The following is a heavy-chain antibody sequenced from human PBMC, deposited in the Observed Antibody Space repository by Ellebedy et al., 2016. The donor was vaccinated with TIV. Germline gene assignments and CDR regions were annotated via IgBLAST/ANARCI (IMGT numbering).Heavy chain of an antibody. CDR3: ARGGVVAGADY. Sequence: GGSLRLSCAASGFTFSDYYMSWIRQAPGKGMEWVSYISSSGSTIYYAASVKGRFTIYRDNAKNSLSLQMNNLGGEDTAVYYCARGGVVAGADYWGQGTLVTVSS. CDR1: GFTFSDYY. D-gene: IGHD2-15*01. J-gene: IGHJ4*02. V-gene: IGHV3-11*01. CDR2: ISSSGSTI.